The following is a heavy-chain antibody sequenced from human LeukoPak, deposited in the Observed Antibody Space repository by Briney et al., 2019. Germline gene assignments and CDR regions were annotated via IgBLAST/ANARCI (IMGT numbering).Heavy chain of an antibody. CDR3: AKGTVVVVAATAFDY. D-gene: IGHD2-15*01. V-gene: IGHV3-9*01. J-gene: IGHJ4*02. Sequence: GGSLRLSCAASGFTFDDYAMHWVRQAPGKGLEWVSGISWNSGSIGYADSVKGRFTTSRDNAKNSLYLQMNSLRAEDTALYYCAKGTVVVVAATAFDYWGQGTLVTVSS. CDR2: ISWNSGSI. CDR1: GFTFDDYA.